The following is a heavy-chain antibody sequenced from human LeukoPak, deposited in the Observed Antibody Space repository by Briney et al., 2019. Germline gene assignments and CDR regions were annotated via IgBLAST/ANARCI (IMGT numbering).Heavy chain of an antibody. J-gene: IGHJ5*02. D-gene: IGHD3-3*01. CDR1: GYTFTNYG. V-gene: IGHV1-18*01. CDR3: VRDRRFLEWLYWFDP. Sequence: ASVKVSCKASGYTFTNYGISWVRQAPGQGLEWMGWISAYNGNTKYAQNLQGRVTMTTDTSTSTAYMELRSLRSDDTAVYYCVRDRRFLEWLYWFDPWGQGTLVTVSS. CDR2: ISAYNGNT.